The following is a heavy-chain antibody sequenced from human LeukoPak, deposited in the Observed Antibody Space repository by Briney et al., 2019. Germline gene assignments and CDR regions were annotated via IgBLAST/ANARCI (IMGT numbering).Heavy chain of an antibody. CDR1: GFTFSSYA. CDR2: ISGNGGST. Sequence: GGSLRLSCAASGFTFSSYAMNWVRQAPGKGLEWVSAISGNGGSTYYADSVKGRFTISRDNPKNTLYLQIDSLRAEDTAVYYCAKEGPYDFWSGHASAFDIWGQGTKVTVSS. J-gene: IGHJ3*02. D-gene: IGHD3-3*01. CDR3: AKEGPYDFWSGHASAFDI. V-gene: IGHV3-23*01.